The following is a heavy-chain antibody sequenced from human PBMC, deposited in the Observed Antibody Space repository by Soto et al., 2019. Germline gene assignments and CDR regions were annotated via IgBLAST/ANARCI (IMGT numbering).Heavy chain of an antibody. J-gene: IGHJ4*02. CDR1: GGTFSSYA. D-gene: IGHD6-19*01. V-gene: IGHV1-69*13. CDR2: IIPIFGTA. CDR3: ARAVLGGSSGWYTD. Sequence: SVKVSRKASGGTFSSYAISWVRQAPGQGLEWMGGIIPIFGTANYAQKFQGRVTITADESTSTAYMELSSLRSEDTAVYYCARAVLGGSSGWYTDWGQGTLVTVSS.